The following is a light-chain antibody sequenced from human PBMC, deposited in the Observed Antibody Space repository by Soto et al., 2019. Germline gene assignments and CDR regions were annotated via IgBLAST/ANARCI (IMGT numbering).Light chain of an antibody. J-gene: IGKJ5*01. CDR1: QSISSS. CDR3: QQTYSTPIT. Sequence: IQMTQSPSSLSASVGDRVTTTCRASQSISSSLDWYQQKPGKAPNLLIYAASSLQSGVPSRFSGSGSGTDFTLTISSLQPEDFATYYCQQTYSTPITFGQGTRLEIK. CDR2: AAS. V-gene: IGKV1-39*01.